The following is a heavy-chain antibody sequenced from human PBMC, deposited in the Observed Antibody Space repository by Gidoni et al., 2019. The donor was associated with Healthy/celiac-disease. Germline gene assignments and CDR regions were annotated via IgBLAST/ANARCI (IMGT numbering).Heavy chain of an antibody. J-gene: IGHJ4*02. Sequence: QVQLVQSGAEVQKPWASVKVSCKASGYTFTSDGISWVRQAPGRGLEWMGWISAYNGNTNYAQKRQGRFTMTTDTSTSTAYIDLRSLRSDDAALYYCARGNGGGWYSFDYWGQGTLVTVSS. V-gene: IGHV1-18*01. CDR1: GYTFTSDG. CDR2: ISAYNGNT. CDR3: ARGNGGGWYSFDY. D-gene: IGHD6-19*01.